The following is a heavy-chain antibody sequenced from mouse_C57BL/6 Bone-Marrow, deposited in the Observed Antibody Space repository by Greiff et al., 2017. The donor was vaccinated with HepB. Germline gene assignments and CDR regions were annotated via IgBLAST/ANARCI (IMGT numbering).Heavy chain of an antibody. D-gene: IGHD1-1*01. CDR3: ARKITTVVFDY. Sequence: QVHVKQSGPELVKPGASVKISCKASGYAFSSSWMNWVKQRPGKGLEWIGRIYPGDGDTNYNGKFKGKATLTADKSSSTAYMQLSSLTSEDSAVYFCARKITTVVFDYWGQGTTLTVSS. V-gene: IGHV1-82*01. CDR1: GYAFSSSW. CDR2: IYPGDGDT. J-gene: IGHJ2*01.